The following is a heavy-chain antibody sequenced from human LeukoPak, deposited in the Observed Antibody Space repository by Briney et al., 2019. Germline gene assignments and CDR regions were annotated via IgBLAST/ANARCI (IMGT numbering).Heavy chain of an antibody. V-gene: IGHV3-11*01. CDR2: ISSSGSTI. J-gene: IGHJ4*02. D-gene: IGHD3-16*02. CDR1: GFTVSSNY. Sequence: GGSLRLSCAASGFTVSSNYMSWIRQAPGKGLEWVSYISSSGSTIYYADSVKGRFTISGDNAKNSLYLQMNSLRAEDTAVYYCARDTGGDYVWGSYRYYFDYWGQGTLVTVST. CDR3: ARDTGGDYVWGSYRYYFDY.